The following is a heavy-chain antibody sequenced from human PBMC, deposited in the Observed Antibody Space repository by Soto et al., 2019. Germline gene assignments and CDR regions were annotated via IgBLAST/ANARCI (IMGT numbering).Heavy chain of an antibody. CDR1: GGTFNRNT. D-gene: IGHD4-17*01. Sequence: QVQLVQSGAEVKQSGSSVKVSCRASGGTFNRNTISWVRQAPGQGLEWMGGIIPMFRSSSYAQKFQGRVTIIADESTNTVYMEMSSLRSDDTAVYYCAREGGHNYGLGRGHPFDPWGQGTLVTVSS. CDR3: AREGGHNYGLGRGHPFDP. CDR2: IIPMFRSS. J-gene: IGHJ5*02. V-gene: IGHV1-69*01.